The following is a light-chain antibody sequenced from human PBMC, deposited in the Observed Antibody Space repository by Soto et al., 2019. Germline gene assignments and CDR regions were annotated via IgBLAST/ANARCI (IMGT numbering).Light chain of an antibody. CDR2: DAS. V-gene: IGKV3-15*01. J-gene: IGKJ4*01. CDR3: QQYSSGPPLT. CDR1: QSVSTN. Sequence: EIVMTQSPATLSVSPGERAALSCRASQSVSTNLAWYQQQPGQAPRLLIYDASSRATGVPARFSGSGSGTEFTLTISRLQSEDFAVYYCQQYSSGPPLTFGGGTKVDIK.